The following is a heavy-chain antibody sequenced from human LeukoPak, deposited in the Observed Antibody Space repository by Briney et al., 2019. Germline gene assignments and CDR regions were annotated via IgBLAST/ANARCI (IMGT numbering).Heavy chain of an antibody. V-gene: IGHV3-7*01. CDR3: ARDEGLLWFGEYCDY. J-gene: IGHJ4*02. D-gene: IGHD3-10*01. CDR1: GFTFSSYW. Sequence: PGGSLRLSCAASGFTFSSYWMSWVRQAPGKGLEWVANIKQDGSGNYYVDSVKGRFTISRDNAKNSLYLQMDSLRAEDTAVYYCARDEGLLWFGEYCDYWGQGTLVTVSS. CDR2: IKQDGSGN.